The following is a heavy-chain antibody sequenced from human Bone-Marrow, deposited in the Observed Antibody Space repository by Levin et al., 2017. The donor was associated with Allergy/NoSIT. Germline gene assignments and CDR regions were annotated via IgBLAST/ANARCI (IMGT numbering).Heavy chain of an antibody. V-gene: IGHV3-23*01. D-gene: IGHD3-22*01. CDR3: AKDLRYHDSFGYYGLDV. CDR1: GFTFSNYA. J-gene: IGHJ6*02. CDR2: ISNSGGRT. Sequence: RTGGSLRLSCAASGFTFSNYAMSWVRQAPGKGLEWVSAISNSGGRTYYADSVKGRFTISRDNSKTTLYLHMNNLRAEDTALYYCAKDLRYHDSFGYYGLDVWGQGTTVTVSS.